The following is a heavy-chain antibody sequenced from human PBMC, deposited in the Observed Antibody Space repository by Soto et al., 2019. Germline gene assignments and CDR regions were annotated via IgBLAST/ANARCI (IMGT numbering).Heavy chain of an antibody. CDR3: AMVDVYVTPSPQDV. CDR2: ISTYNGDT. Sequence: ASVKVSCKASVYTFTRSGISSVRQAPGQGLEWMGWISTYNGDTNYAQTFQGRVTMTTDTSTSTAYMELRSLRSNDTAIYYCAMVDVYVTPSPQDVWGQGTTVTVSS. V-gene: IGHV1-18*01. D-gene: IGHD3-16*01. J-gene: IGHJ6*02. CDR1: VYTFTRSG.